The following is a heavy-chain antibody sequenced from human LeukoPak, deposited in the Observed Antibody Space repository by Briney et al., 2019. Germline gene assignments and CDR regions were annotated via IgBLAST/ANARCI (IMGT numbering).Heavy chain of an antibody. D-gene: IGHD5-12*01. CDR3: ATQNPPGSGYYDTYNWFDP. CDR1: GFTFDDYV. J-gene: IGHJ5*02. Sequence: GGSLRLSCTASGFTFDDYVMHCVRQAPGKGLEWVSLISGDGSGTYYADSVKGRFTISRDNSKNSLFLHMSGLRAEDTALYYCATQNPPGSGYYDTYNWFDPWGQGTLVTVAS. CDR2: ISGDGSGT. V-gene: IGHV3-43*02.